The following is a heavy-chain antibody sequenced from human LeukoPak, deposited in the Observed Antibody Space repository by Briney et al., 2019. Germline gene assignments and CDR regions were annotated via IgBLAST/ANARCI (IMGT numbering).Heavy chain of an antibody. CDR1: GFTFSSYA. J-gene: IGHJ4*02. V-gene: IGHV3-23*01. D-gene: IGHD6-6*01. CDR2: ISGSGGST. Sequence: GGSLRLSCAASGFTFSSYAMSWVRRAPGKGLEWVSAISGSGGSTYYADSVKGRFTISRDNSKNTLYLQLNSLRPEDTAVYYCAKEEYSISPALDYWGQGTLVTVSS. CDR3: AKEEYSISPALDY.